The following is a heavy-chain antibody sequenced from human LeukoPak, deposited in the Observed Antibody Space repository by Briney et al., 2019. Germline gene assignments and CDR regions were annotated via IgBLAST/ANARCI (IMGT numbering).Heavy chain of an antibody. D-gene: IGHD6-13*01. J-gene: IGHJ6*02. CDR1: GYTFTSYG. CDR2: ISAYNGNT. CDR3: ARDATGYSSRYGMDV. V-gene: IGHV1-18*01. Sequence: GASVKVSCKASGYTFTSYGISWVRQAPGQGLEWMGWISAYNGNTNYAQKLQGRVTMTTDTSTSTAYMELRSLRSDDTAVYYCARDATGYSSRYGMDVWGQGTTVTVSS.